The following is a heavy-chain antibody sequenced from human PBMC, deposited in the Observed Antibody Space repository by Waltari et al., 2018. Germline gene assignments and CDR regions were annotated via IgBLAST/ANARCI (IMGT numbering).Heavy chain of an antibody. V-gene: IGHV4-30-4*08. CDR3: VRILRFLEWSQSHHYYYYMDV. CDR1: GDSISSGELS. CDR2: IYYTGTT. J-gene: IGHJ6*03. D-gene: IGHD3-3*01. Sequence: QVQLQESGPGLVKPSQTLSLPCTVSGDSISSGELSWSLVRPPPGKGLEWLGFIYYTGTTSYNPSLKTRLTISVDKSKNQFSLQLNSVTAADSAVYYCVRILRFLEWSQSHHYYYYMDVWGKGTTVTVSS.